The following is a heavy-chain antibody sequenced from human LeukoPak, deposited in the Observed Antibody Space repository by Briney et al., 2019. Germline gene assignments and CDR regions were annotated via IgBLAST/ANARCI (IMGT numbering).Heavy chain of an antibody. CDR1: GYTFTYYG. Sequence: ASVKVSCKASGYTFTYYGISWVRQAPGQGLEWLGWVSSYNDDTNYAQKFQGRVTMTTDTSTSTAYMELRSLRSDDTAVYYCVRDGDAGYDSLDYWGQGTLVTVSS. CDR2: VSSYNDDT. CDR3: VRDGDAGYDSLDY. V-gene: IGHV1-18*04. D-gene: IGHD5-12*01. J-gene: IGHJ4*02.